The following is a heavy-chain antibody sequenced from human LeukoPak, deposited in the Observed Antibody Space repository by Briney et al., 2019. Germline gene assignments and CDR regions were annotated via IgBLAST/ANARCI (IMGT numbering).Heavy chain of an antibody. CDR1: GGSITSYY. Sequence: PSETLSLTCTVSGGSITSYYWSWLRQPPGKGLEWIGYIYDSGSTNYNPSLKSRVTISVDTSKNQFSLKLSSVTAADTAVYYCARGGVNYKIAGPWGQGALVTVSS. D-gene: IGHD3-10*01. CDR3: ARGGVNYKIAGP. V-gene: IGHV4-59*01. J-gene: IGHJ5*02. CDR2: IYDSGST.